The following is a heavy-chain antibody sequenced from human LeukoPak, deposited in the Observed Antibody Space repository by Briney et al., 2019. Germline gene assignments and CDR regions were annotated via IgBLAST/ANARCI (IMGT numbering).Heavy chain of an antibody. V-gene: IGHV4-59*01. Sequence: SETLSLTCTVSGGSISSYYWSWIRQPPGKGLEWIGYIYYSGSTNYNPSLKSRVTISVDTSKNQFSLKLSSVTAADTAVYYCARAGGSGSYYRLDYYMDVWGKGTTVTISS. CDR2: IYYSGST. J-gene: IGHJ6*03. CDR3: ARAGGSGSYYRLDYYMDV. D-gene: IGHD3-10*01. CDR1: GGSISSYY.